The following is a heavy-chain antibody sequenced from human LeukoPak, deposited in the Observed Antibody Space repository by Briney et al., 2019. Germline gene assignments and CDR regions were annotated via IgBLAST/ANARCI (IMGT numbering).Heavy chain of an antibody. CDR2: IIPIFGTA. Sequence: SVKVSCTASGGTFSSYAISWVRQAPGQGLEWMGGIIPIFGTANYAQKFQGRVTITADESTSTAYMELSSLRSEDTAVYYCAREQEASEGFWSGYYTANWFDPWGQGTLVTVSS. D-gene: IGHD3-3*01. V-gene: IGHV1-69*01. CDR1: GGTFSSYA. J-gene: IGHJ5*02. CDR3: AREQEASEGFWSGYYTANWFDP.